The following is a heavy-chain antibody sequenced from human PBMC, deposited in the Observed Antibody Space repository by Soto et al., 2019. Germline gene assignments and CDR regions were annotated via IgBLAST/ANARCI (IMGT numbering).Heavy chain of an antibody. CDR2: IYYSGST. J-gene: IGHJ4*02. Sequence: SETLSPTCTVSGVSISSGGFQWSWIRQHPGKGLEWIGYIYYSGSTYYNPSLKSRITISVDTSKNQFSLKLSSVTAADTAVYYCARVAHPLPIEYWGQGALVTVSS. CDR1: GVSISSGGFQ. CDR3: ARVAHPLPIEY. V-gene: IGHV4-31*03.